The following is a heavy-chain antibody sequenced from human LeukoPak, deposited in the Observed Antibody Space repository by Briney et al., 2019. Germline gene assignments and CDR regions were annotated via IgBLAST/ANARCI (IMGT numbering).Heavy chain of an antibody. D-gene: IGHD6-19*01. CDR2: INHRGST. CDR3: ARGLRPWLVFRY. CDR1: GGSLGGYH. V-gene: IGHV4-34*01. Sequence: SETRSLTCAVDGGSLGGYHWSWIRQPPGKLLEWIGEINHRGSTNYNRSLRTGLTRSGDRSKDQSSLRLGAVTAADTAVYYCARGLRPWLVFRYWGKGNLVTVSS. J-gene: IGHJ4*02.